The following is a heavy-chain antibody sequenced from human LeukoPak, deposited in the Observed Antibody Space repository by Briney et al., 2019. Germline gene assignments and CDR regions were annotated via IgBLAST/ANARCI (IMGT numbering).Heavy chain of an antibody. CDR3: ARGGGAFDI. J-gene: IGHJ3*02. CDR1: GDSVSSNSTA. V-gene: IGHV6-1*01. CDR2: TYCRSKWFN. Sequence: SQTLSLTCAISGDSVSSNSTAWNWIRQSPSRGLEWLGRTYCRSKWFNAYAVSVKSRITINPDTAKNQFSLQLDSVTPEDTAEYYCARGGGAFDIWGQGTMVTVSS.